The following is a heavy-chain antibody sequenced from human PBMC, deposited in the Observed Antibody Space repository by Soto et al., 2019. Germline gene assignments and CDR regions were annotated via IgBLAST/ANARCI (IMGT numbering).Heavy chain of an antibody. D-gene: IGHD5-18*01. V-gene: IGHV4-30-2*01. CDR3: ARERGGYGLFDP. Sequence: SETLSLTCTVSGGSISNAAYSWSWIRQPPGKGLEWIGYIYPSGMPFYNPSLRSRVTISIDRSNDQFSLNLKSVTAADTAVYYCARERGGYGLFDPWGQGTLVTVSS. J-gene: IGHJ5*02. CDR2: IYPSGMP. CDR1: GGSISNAAYS.